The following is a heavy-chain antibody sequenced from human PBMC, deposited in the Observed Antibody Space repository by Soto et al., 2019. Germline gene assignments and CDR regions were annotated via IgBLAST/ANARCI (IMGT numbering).Heavy chain of an antibody. Sequence: QVQLVQSGAEVKKPGSSVKVSCKASGGTFSSYAISWVRQAPGQGLEWMGGIIPIFGTANYAQKFQGRVTITADESTSTAYVELSSLRSEDTAVYYCARGGASCCYPPLDYWGQGTLVTVSS. D-gene: IGHD2-2*01. V-gene: IGHV1-69*01. CDR1: GGTFSSYA. CDR2: IIPIFGTA. CDR3: ARGGASCCYPPLDY. J-gene: IGHJ4*02.